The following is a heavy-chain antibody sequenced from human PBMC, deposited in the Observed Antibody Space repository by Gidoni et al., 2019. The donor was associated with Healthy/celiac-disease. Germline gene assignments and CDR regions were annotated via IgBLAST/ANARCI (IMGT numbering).Heavy chain of an antibody. CDR2: IILIFGAA. D-gene: IGHD6-13*01. CDR3: AKNSSPVHYYGMDV. V-gene: IGHV1-69*01. CDR1: GGTFSSYA. Sequence: QVQLVQSVAAVQKPGSSVKVSCKSSGGTFSSYAILWVRQAPGQGLGWMGGIILIFGAANYAQKFQGRVTITADESTSTAYMELSSLGTEDTAVYYCAKNSSPVHYYGMDVWGQGTTVTVSS. J-gene: IGHJ6*02.